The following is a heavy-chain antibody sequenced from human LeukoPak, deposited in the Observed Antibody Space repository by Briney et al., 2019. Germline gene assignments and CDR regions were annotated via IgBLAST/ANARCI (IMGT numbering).Heavy chain of an antibody. D-gene: IGHD2-15*01. CDR3: ARGHLFGYCSGGSCYWDY. J-gene: IGHJ4*02. V-gene: IGHV3-33*01. Sequence: GGSLRLSCAASGFTFSSYGMHWVRQAPGKGLEWVAVIWYDGSNKYYADSVKGRFTISRDNSKNTLYLQMNSLRAEDTAVYYCARGHLFGYCSGGSCYWDYWGQGTLVTVSS. CDR1: GFTFSSYG. CDR2: IWYDGSNK.